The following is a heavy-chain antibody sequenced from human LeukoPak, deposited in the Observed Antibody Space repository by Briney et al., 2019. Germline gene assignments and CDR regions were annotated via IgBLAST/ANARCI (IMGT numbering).Heavy chain of an antibody. Sequence: KPSETLSLTCTVSGGSTSSGSYYWSWIRQPAGKGLEWIGRIYTSGSTNYNPSLKSRVTISVDTSKNQFSLKLSSVTAADTAVYYCARAPILNWFDPWGQGTLVTVSS. CDR1: GGSTSSGSYY. J-gene: IGHJ5*02. V-gene: IGHV4-61*02. CDR3: ARAPILNWFDP. CDR2: IYTSGST.